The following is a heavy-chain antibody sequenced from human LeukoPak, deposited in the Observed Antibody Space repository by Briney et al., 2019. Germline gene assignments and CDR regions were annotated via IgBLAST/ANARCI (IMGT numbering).Heavy chain of an antibody. D-gene: IGHD3-9*01. J-gene: IGHJ4*02. CDR2: ISWNSGRI. CDR1: GFTFDDYA. Sequence: GGSLRLSCAASGFTFDDYAMHWVRQAPGKGLEWVSGISWNSGRIDYADSVKGRFTISRDDATNSLYLQMHGLRTEDTAFYYCAKATYYDILTGYFDYWGQGTRVTVSS. CDR3: AKATYYDILTGYFDY. V-gene: IGHV3-9*01.